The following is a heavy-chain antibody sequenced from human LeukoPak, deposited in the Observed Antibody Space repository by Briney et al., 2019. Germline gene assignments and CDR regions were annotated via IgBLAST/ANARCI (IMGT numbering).Heavy chain of an antibody. D-gene: IGHD1-14*01. Sequence: GGSLRLSCVASGFPFSSYWMTWVRQAPGKGLEWVANIKQDGSKKSYVDSVKGRFTISRDNAKNSLYLQMNNLRPEDTAVYYCAKLHNLNCDYWGLGTLVTVSS. CDR2: IKQDGSKK. CDR3: AKLHNLNCDY. V-gene: IGHV3-7*03. J-gene: IGHJ4*02. CDR1: GFPFSSYW.